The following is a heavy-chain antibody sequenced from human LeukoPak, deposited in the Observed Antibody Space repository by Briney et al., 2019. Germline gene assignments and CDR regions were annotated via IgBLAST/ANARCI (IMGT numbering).Heavy chain of an antibody. CDR2: IYYSGST. V-gene: IGHV4-59*01. CDR1: GGSISSYY. CDR3: ARAYYYDSSGYDY. Sequence: SETLSLTCTVSGGSISSYYWSWIRQPPGRGLEWIGYIYYSGSTNYNPSLKSRVTISVDTSKNQFSLKLSSVTAADTAVYYCARAYYYDSSGYDYWGQGTLVTVSS. D-gene: IGHD3-22*01. J-gene: IGHJ4*02.